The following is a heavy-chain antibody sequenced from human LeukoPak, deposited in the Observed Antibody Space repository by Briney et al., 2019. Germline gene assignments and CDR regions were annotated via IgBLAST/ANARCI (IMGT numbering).Heavy chain of an antibody. D-gene: IGHD5-18*01. CDR3: ARRIQLWSHHPYYYYYMDV. CDR2: MDPNSGNT. Sequence: ASVKVSCKASGYTFTSYDINWVRQATGQGLEWMGWMDPNSGNTGYAQKFQGRVTMTRNTSISTAYMELSSLRSEDTAVYYCARRIQLWSHHPYYYYYMDVWGNGTTVTVSS. J-gene: IGHJ6*03. V-gene: IGHV1-8*01. CDR1: GYTFTSYD.